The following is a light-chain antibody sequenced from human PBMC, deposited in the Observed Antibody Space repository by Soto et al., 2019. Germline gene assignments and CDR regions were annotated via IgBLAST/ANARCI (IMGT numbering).Light chain of an antibody. CDR1: QSVSRY. J-gene: IGKJ5*01. V-gene: IGKV3-15*01. CDR3: QQYHNWPPIT. Sequence: ENVLTQSPATLSLSPGERANLPCRASQSVSRYLAWYQQKPGQAPRLLMYDASTRATGVPARFSGWGSGTESTLTISSLQSEDFAVYYCQQYHNWPPITFGQGTRLEIK. CDR2: DAS.